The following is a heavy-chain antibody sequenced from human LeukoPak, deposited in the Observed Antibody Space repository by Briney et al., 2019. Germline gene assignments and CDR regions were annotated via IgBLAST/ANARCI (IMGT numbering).Heavy chain of an antibody. Sequence: GGSLRLSCTGSGFNFNLYGIHWVRQAPGKGLEYISVISRYGDGAYYAKSVRGRFIISRDKSKNTVYLQMASLRPEDTAVYYCARDGPDCNGWTGYYRGLDVWGQGTMVAVAS. J-gene: IGHJ3*01. V-gene: IGHV3-64*01. CDR1: GFNFNLYG. CDR3: ARDGPDCNGWTGYYRGLDV. CDR2: ISRYGDGA. D-gene: IGHD3/OR15-3a*01.